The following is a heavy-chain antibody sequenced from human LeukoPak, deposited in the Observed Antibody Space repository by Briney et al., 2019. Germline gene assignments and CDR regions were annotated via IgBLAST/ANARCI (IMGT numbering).Heavy chain of an antibody. CDR3: ARVRSSGPSDV. V-gene: IGHV4-31*03. Sequence: PSQTLSLTCTVSGGSISSGGYYWSWIRQHPGKGLEWIGYIYYSGSTYYNPSLKSRVTISVDTFKNQFSLKLSSVTAADTAVYYCARVRSSGPSDVWGQGTTVTVSS. D-gene: IGHD6-19*01. CDR1: GGSISSGGYY. CDR2: IYYSGST. J-gene: IGHJ6*02.